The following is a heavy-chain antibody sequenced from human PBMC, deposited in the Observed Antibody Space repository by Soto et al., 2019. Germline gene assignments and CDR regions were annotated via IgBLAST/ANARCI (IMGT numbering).Heavy chain of an antibody. CDR2: IKQDGSEK. V-gene: IGHV3-7*01. D-gene: IGHD6-13*01. CDR1: GFTFSSYW. J-gene: IGHJ6*03. Sequence: EVQLVESGGGLVQPGGSLRLSCAASGFTFSSYWMSWVRQAPGKGLEWVANIKQDGSEKYYVDSVKGRFTISRDNDKNSLYLQMNSLRAEDTAVYYCARGGIAADYYYYMDVWGKGTTVTVSS. CDR3: ARGGIAADYYYYMDV.